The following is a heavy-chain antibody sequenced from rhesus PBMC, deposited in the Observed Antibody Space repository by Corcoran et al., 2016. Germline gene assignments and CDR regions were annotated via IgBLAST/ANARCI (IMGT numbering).Heavy chain of an antibody. CDR3: ARGSSYISY. CDR2: IYGSGGST. J-gene: IGHJ4*01. D-gene: IGHD4-29*01. Sequence: QVQLQESGPGLVKPSETLPLTCAVSGSSISSNYWTWIRPAPGKGLEWSGRIYGSGGSTDYNPTLKSRVTISIDTSKNQFSLKLSSVTAADTAVYYCARGSSYISYWGQGVLVTVSS. CDR1: GSSISSNY. V-gene: IGHV4S2*01.